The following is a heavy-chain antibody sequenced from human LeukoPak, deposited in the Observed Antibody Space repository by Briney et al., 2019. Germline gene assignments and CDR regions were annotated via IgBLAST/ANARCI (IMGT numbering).Heavy chain of an antibody. V-gene: IGHV3-23*01. Sequence: GGSLRLSCAASGFTFSNAWMSWVRQAPGKGLEWVSAISGSGGSTYYADSVKGRFTISRDNSKNTLYLQMNSLRAEDTAVYYCAKGVEKGFPYWGQGTLVTVSS. CDR3: AKGVEKGFPY. CDR1: GFTFSNAW. J-gene: IGHJ4*02. CDR2: ISGSGGST.